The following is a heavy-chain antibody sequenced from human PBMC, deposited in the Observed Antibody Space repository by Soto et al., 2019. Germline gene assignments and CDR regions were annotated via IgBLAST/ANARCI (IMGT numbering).Heavy chain of an antibody. CDR2: IFPGDSDT. J-gene: IGHJ4*02. CDR1: GYTFANSW. V-gene: IGHV5-51*01. D-gene: IGHD3-22*01. CDR3: ARHPSSFYDSSYYYYRFEY. Sequence: LGESLQISCKGSGYTFANSWIGCVRQMPGKGLEWIGVIFPGDSDTRYNPSFQGQVTISADKSVSTAYLQWSSLKASDTAMYYCARHPSSFYDSSYYYYRFEYWGKGTLVTVSS.